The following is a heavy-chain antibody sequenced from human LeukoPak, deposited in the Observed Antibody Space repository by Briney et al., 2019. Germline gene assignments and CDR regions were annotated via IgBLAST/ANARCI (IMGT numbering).Heavy chain of an antibody. Sequence: ASVKVSCKASGGTFSSYAISWVRQAPGQRLEWMGRIIPIFGTANYAQKFQGRVTITTDESTSTAYMELSSLRSEDTAVYYCARPKSLGATGNYFDYWGQGTLVTVSS. V-gene: IGHV1-69*05. CDR3: ARPKSLGATGNYFDY. CDR1: GGTFSSYA. CDR2: IIPIFGTA. D-gene: IGHD1-26*01. J-gene: IGHJ4*02.